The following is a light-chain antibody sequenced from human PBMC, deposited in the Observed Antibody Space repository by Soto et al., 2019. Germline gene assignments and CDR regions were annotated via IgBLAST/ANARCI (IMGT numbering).Light chain of an antibody. V-gene: IGKV3-15*01. CDR2: GAS. J-gene: IGKJ1*01. Sequence: ETVMTQSPDTLSLSPGERATLSCRASQSVSNNLAWYQQKPGQTPRLVIYGASNRATGVPARFSGSGSGTDFTLTISSLQSEDFAVYYCLQYDDWHRTFGQGTKVDIK. CDR1: QSVSNN. CDR3: LQYDDWHRT.